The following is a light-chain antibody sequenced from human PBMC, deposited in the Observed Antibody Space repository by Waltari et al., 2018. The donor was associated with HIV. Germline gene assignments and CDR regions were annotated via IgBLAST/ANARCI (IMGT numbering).Light chain of an antibody. Sequence: SVLTQPPSASRTPGQRVTISCSGSSSNIGSNYVYWYQYFPGATPKLLIYWNSQRPSGVPDRFSGSKSGTSASLAISGLRPEDETDYYCASWDDSLSGWAFGGGTKVTVL. CDR2: WNS. J-gene: IGLJ3*02. CDR3: ASWDDSLSGWA. V-gene: IGLV1-47*01. CDR1: SSNIGSNY.